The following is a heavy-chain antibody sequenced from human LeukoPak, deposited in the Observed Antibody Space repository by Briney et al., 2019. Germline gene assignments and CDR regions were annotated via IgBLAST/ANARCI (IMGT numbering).Heavy chain of an antibody. Sequence: ASVKVSCKASGYTFTGYYMHWVRQAPGQGLEWMGWINPNSGGTNYAQKFQGRVTMTRDTSISTAYMELSRLRSDDTAVYYCARDSRGRSGGSCPPDYWGQRTLVTVSS. CDR1: GYTFTGYY. D-gene: IGHD2-15*01. CDR3: ARDSRGRSGGSCPPDY. CDR2: INPNSGGT. J-gene: IGHJ4*02. V-gene: IGHV1-2*02.